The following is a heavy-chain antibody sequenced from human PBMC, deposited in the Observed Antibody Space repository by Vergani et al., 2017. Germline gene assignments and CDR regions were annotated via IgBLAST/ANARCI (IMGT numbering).Heavy chain of an antibody. CDR1: GFTFSSYA. CDR3: ANHRWEQEIWYFDL. J-gene: IGHJ2*01. V-gene: IGHV3-23*04. CDR2: ISGSGGST. D-gene: IGHD1-26*01. Sequence: VQLVESGGGVVQPGRSLRLSCAASGFTFSSYAMSWVRQAPGKGLEWVSAISGSGGSTYYADSVKGRFTISRDNSKNTLYLQMNSLRAEDTAVYYCANHRWEQEIWYFDLWGRGTLVTVSS.